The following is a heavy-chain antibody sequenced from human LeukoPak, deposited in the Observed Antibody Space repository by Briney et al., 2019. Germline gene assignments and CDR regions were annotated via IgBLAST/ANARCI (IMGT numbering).Heavy chain of an antibody. D-gene: IGHD4/OR15-4a*01. CDR3: ARRAGAYSHPYDY. Sequence: GGSLRLSCTVSGFTVSSNSMSWVRQAPGKGLGWVSFIYSDNTHHSDSVKGRFTISRDNSKNTLYLQMNSLRAEDTVVYYCARRAGAYSHPYDYWGQGTLVTVSS. J-gene: IGHJ4*02. V-gene: IGHV3-53*01. CDR1: GFTVSSNS. CDR2: IYSDNT.